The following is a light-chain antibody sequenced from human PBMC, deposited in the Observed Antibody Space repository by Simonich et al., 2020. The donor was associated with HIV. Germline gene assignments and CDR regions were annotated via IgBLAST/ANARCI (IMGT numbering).Light chain of an antibody. J-gene: IGKJ2*01. CDR3: QQYYDTPYS. Sequence: DIVMTQSQDSLALSLGERATINCKYRQSVLYSSNNKTYLSWYQHKPGQPPQLLIYWAATRESGVPDRFSGSGSWTDFTLTIRSLQAEDVAVYYCQQYYDTPYSFGQGTKVEIK. V-gene: IGKV4-1*01. CDR1: QSVLYSSNNKTY. CDR2: WAA.